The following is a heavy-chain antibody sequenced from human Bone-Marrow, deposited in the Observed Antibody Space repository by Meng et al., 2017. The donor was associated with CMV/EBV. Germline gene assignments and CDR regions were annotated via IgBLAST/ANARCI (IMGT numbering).Heavy chain of an antibody. Sequence: GESLKISCAASGFSVSDYYMNWIRQAPGKGPEWISYISSSGNTMRYADSVKGRFTIPRDNAKNSLYLQMNTLRAEDTAVYYCARWKPRVDYWGQGTLVTVSS. D-gene: IGHD1-1*01. V-gene: IGHV3-11*04. CDR1: GFSVSDYY. J-gene: IGHJ4*02. CDR3: ARWKPRVDY. CDR2: ISSSGNTM.